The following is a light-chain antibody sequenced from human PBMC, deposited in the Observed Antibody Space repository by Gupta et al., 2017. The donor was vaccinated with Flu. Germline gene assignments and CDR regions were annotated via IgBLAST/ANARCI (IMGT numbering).Light chain of an antibody. V-gene: IGLV2-14*04. CDR1: SSDFGGNNY. Sequence: TTITFTATSSDFGGNNYVYWYQQPPCKAPKLMIYDVSNRPSVVSSRFSGSKSVNTASLTISGLQAEDEANYYCSSYASSSTPWVFGGGTKLTVL. J-gene: IGLJ3*02. CDR3: SSYASSSTPWV. CDR2: DVS.